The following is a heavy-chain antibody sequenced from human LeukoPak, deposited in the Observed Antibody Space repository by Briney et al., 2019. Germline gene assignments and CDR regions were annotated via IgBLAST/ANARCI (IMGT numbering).Heavy chain of an antibody. CDR2: ISSSSSTI. V-gene: IGHV3-48*01. CDR1: GFTFSSYS. J-gene: IGHJ6*03. D-gene: IGHD4-17*01. CDR3: ARESPHGDYVPSSYYYYMDV. Sequence: GGSLRLSCAASGFTFSSYSMNWVRQAPGKGLEWVSYISSSSSTIYYADSVKGRFTISRDNATNSLYLQMNSLRAEDTAVYYCARESPHGDYVPSSYYYYMDVWGKGTTVTVSS.